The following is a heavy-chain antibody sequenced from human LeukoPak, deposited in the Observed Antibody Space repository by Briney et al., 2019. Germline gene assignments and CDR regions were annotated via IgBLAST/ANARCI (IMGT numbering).Heavy chain of an antibody. Sequence: GGSLRLSCAASGFTFSSYWINWVRQAPGKGLEWVANIKQDGSEKYYVDSVKGRFTISRDNAKNSLYLQMNSLRAEDTAVYYCARGTGIWFGPDAFDIWGQGTMVTVSS. CDR2: IKQDGSEK. CDR3: ARGTGIWFGPDAFDI. CDR1: GFTFSSYW. D-gene: IGHD3-10*01. J-gene: IGHJ3*02. V-gene: IGHV3-7*03.